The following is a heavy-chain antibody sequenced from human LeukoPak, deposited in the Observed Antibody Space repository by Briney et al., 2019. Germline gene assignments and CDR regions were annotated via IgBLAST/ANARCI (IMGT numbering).Heavy chain of an antibody. Sequence: PGGSLRLSCAASGFTFSNFAMSWVRQAPGKGLEWVSALSGSGGSTFYADSVKGRFIISRDNSKNTLFLQMNSLRTDDTAVYFCAKGPTEYFDSSGYHPQFDSWAQGTLVNVSS. D-gene: IGHD3-22*01. CDR2: LSGSGGST. CDR3: AKGPTEYFDSSGYHPQFDS. V-gene: IGHV3-23*01. J-gene: IGHJ4*02. CDR1: GFTFSNFA.